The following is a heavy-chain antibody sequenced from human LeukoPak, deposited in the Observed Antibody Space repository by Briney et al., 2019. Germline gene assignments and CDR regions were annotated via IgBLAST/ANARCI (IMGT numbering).Heavy chain of an antibody. Sequence: ASVKVSCKASGYTFTSYGISWVRQAPGQGREWMGWISAYNGNTNYAQKLQGRVTMTTDTSTSTAYMELSGLTSDDTAVYYCARGTRSVVVVPAASLDYWGQGTLVTVSS. CDR1: GYTFTSYG. D-gene: IGHD2-2*01. J-gene: IGHJ4*02. CDR3: ARGTRSVVVVPAASLDY. V-gene: IGHV1-18*01. CDR2: ISAYNGNT.